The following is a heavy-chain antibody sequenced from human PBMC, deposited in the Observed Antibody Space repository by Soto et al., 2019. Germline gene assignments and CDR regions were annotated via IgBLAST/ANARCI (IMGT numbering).Heavy chain of an antibody. CDR3: ARRHAHDVYDKSGDGP. CDR2: IHYSGST. CDR1: GGSISIGTDY. Sequence: QLQLQESGPGLVKPSETLSLTCTVSGGSISIGTDYWGWIRRAPGKGLEWIGNIHYSGSTSYNPSLKRRVSISVDTSKNQCSLKLSSVTAADTAVYYCARRHAHDVYDKSGDGPWGQGTQVTVSS. D-gene: IGHD3-22*01. J-gene: IGHJ4*02. V-gene: IGHV4-39*01.